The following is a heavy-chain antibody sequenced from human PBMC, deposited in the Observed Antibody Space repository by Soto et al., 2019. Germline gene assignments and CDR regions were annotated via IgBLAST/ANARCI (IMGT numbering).Heavy chain of an antibody. D-gene: IGHD2-2*01. J-gene: IGHJ4*01. CDR1: GGTFSSYA. Sequence: SVKVSYKVSGGTFSSYAISWVRQAPGQGLEWMRVIIPIFGTANYAQKFQGRVTSTADEYTSTAYMELSSLRSEDTAVYYWARNAYAVVSFDSWG. V-gene: IGHV1-69*13. CDR3: ARNAYAVVSFDS. CDR2: IIPIFGTA.